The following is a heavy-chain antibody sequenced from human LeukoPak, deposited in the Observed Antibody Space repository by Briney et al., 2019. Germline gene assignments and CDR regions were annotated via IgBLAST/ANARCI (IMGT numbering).Heavy chain of an antibody. D-gene: IGHD6-6*01. CDR3: ARHHSSFRTYSSSSGGDYYYYYMDV. Sequence: GESLKISCKGSGYSFTSYRIGWVRQMPGKGLEWMGIIYPGDSDTRYSPSFQGQVTISADKSINTAYLQWSSLKASDTAMYYCARHHSSFRTYSSSSGGDYYYYYMDVWGKGTTVTVSS. CDR2: IYPGDSDT. V-gene: IGHV5-51*01. J-gene: IGHJ6*03. CDR1: GYSFTSYR.